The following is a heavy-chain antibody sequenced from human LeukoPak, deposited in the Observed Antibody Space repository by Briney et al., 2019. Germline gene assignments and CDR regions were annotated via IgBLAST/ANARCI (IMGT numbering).Heavy chain of an antibody. CDR2: IHYSGST. D-gene: IGHD3-10*01. CDR3: ARRGSALWSGELLEGWFDS. Sequence: SETLSLTCNVSGGSISNHYWSWIRQSPGKGLEWIGYIHYSGSTKYNPSLKSRVIISVDLSKNHFSLKLTSVTAADTAVYYCARRGSALWSGELLEGWFDSWGQGTLVTVSS. J-gene: IGHJ5*01. V-gene: IGHV4-59*08. CDR1: GGSISNHY.